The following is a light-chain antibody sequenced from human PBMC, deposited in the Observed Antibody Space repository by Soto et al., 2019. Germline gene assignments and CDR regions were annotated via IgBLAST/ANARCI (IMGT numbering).Light chain of an antibody. J-gene: IGLJ1*01. CDR1: SSDVGSYNL. V-gene: IGLV2-23*01. CDR2: EGS. Sequence: QSALTQPASVSGSPGQSITISCTGTSSDVGSYNLVSWYQQHPGKAPKVMIYEGSKRPSGVSNRFSGSKSGNTASLTISGLQTEDEADYYCCSYAVTSAYVFGTGTKVTVL. CDR3: CSYAVTSAYV.